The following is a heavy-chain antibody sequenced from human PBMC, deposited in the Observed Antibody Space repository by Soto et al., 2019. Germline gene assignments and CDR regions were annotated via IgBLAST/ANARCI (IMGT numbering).Heavy chain of an antibody. J-gene: IGHJ4*02. V-gene: IGHV3-23*01. CDR2: ISGSGGST. Sequence: EVQLLESGGGLVQPGGSLRLSCAASGFTFSSYAMSWVRQAPGKGLEWVSAISGSGGSTYYADSVKGRFTISRDNSKNTLYLQMSSLRAEDTAVYYCAKDETPYCLNGVCYNPFIDYWGQGPLVTVSS. CDR3: AKDETPYCLNGVCYNPFIDY. D-gene: IGHD2-8*01. CDR1: GFTFSSYA.